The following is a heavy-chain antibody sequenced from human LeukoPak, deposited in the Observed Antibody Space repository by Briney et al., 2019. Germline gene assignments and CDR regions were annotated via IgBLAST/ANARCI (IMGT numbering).Heavy chain of an antibody. CDR1: GFTFSSYG. CDR3: ARGMMKGAITMVRGARGWFYMDV. CDR2: ISGSGGST. Sequence: GGSLRLSCAASGFTFSSYGMSWVRQAPGKGLEWVSAISGSGGSTYYADSVKGRFTISRDNSKNTLYLQMNSLRAEDTAVYYCARGMMKGAITMVRGARGWFYMDVWGKGTTVTISS. J-gene: IGHJ6*03. V-gene: IGHV3-23*01. D-gene: IGHD3-10*01.